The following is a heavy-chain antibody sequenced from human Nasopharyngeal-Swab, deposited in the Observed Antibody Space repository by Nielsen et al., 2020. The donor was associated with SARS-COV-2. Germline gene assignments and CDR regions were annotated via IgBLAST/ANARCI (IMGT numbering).Heavy chain of an antibody. CDR3: ARDGQQQPGHWYYYMDV. V-gene: IGHV3-7*04. CDR2: IKHDGSEK. Sequence: GESLRISCAASEFTFGSYWMSWVRQAPGKGLEWVAHIKHDGSEKYYVGSVMGRFTISRDDAKNSLYLQMNSLRAEDTAVYYCARDGQQQPGHWYYYMDVWGKGTTVTVS. CDR1: EFTFGSYW. D-gene: IGHD6-13*01. J-gene: IGHJ6*03.